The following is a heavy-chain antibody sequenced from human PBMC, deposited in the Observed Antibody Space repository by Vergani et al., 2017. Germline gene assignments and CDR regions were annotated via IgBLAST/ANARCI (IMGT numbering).Heavy chain of an antibody. CDR1: GFTFSSYE. J-gene: IGHJ6*02. D-gene: IGHD2-15*01. Sequence: EVQLVESGGGLVQPGGSLRLSCAASGFTFSSYEMNWVRQAPGKGLEWVSYISSSGSTIYYADSVKGRFTISRDNAKNSLYLQMNSLRAEDTAVYYCARDRGGRGSSYYYGMDVWGQGTTVTVSS. CDR2: ISSSGSTI. V-gene: IGHV3-48*03. CDR3: ARDRGGRGSSYYYGMDV.